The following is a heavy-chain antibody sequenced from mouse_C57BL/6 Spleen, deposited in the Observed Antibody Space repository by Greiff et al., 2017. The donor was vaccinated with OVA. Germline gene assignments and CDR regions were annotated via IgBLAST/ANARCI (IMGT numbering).Heavy chain of an antibody. CDR2: ISSGGSYT. CDR3: ARQGDDCYPFAY. J-gene: IGHJ3*01. CDR1: GFTFSSYG. V-gene: IGHV5-6*01. D-gene: IGHD2-3*01. Sequence: VQLKESGGDLVKPGGSLKLSCAASGFTFSSYGMSWVRQTPDKRLEWVATISSGGSYTYYPDSVKGRFTISRDNAKNTLYLQMSSLKSEDTAMYYCARQGDDCYPFAYWGQGTLVTVSA.